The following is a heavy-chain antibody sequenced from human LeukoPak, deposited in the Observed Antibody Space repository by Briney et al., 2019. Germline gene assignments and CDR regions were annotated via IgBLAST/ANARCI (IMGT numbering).Heavy chain of an antibody. V-gene: IGHV3-23*01. CDR2: ISGSGSGT. CDR1: GFTLSSSA. Sequence: GGSLRLSCTASGFTLSSSAITWVRQAPGKGLEWVSGISGSGSGTYYADFVKGRFTISRDNSKNTMYLEMNSLRAEDTAVYYCAKMSGYMDVWGKGTTVTVSS. CDR3: AKMSGYMDV. J-gene: IGHJ6*03. D-gene: IGHD6-25*01.